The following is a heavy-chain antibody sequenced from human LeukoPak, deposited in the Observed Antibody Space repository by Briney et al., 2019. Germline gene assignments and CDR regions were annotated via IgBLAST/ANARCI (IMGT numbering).Heavy chain of an antibody. Sequence: GGSLRLSCAASGFTFSILDMSWVRQAPGKGLEWVSAISGNGGRTYYADSVKGRFTISRDNSKNTLYLQMNSLRAEDTAVYYCARDRYWGAGFDPWGQGTLVTVSS. CDR1: GFTFSILD. J-gene: IGHJ5*02. V-gene: IGHV3-23*01. CDR3: ARDRYWGAGFDP. D-gene: IGHD2-8*02. CDR2: ISGNGGRT.